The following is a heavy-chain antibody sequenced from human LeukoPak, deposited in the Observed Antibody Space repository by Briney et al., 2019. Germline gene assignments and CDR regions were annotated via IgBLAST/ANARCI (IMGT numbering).Heavy chain of an antibody. CDR3: ARASSSWYRNWFDP. D-gene: IGHD6-13*01. J-gene: IGHJ5*02. V-gene: IGHV1/OR15-1*01. CDR1: GYIFTDYY. Sequence: ASVKVSCKASGYIFTDYYMHWVRQAPGQELGWMGRINPNSGGTNYAQKFQGRVTMTRDTSISTAYTELSSLRSEDTATYYCARASSSWYRNWFDPWGQGTLVTVSS. CDR2: INPNSGGT.